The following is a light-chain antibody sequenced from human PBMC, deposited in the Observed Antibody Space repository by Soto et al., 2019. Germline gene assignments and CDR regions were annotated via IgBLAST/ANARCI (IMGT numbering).Light chain of an antibody. CDR1: QNVLYKSNNENY. V-gene: IGKV4-1*01. J-gene: IGKJ2*01. Sequence: DIVMTQSPDSLAVSLGERATINCKSSQNVLYKSNNENYLAWYQQKPGQPPKLLIYWASTRKPGVPDRFSGSGSGSDFTLTISILQAEDGAVYYCQQYYSTPPYSFGQGTKLEI. CDR3: QQYYSTPPYS. CDR2: WAS.